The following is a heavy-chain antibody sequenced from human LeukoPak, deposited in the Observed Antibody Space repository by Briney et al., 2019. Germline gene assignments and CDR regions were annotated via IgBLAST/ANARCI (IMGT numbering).Heavy chain of an antibody. J-gene: IGHJ4*02. CDR1: GLIFTNFF. V-gene: IGHV3-7*03. D-gene: IGHD2-2*01. CDR3: AKHIVVVPAASDY. Sequence: GGSLRLSCAASGLIFTNFFMSWVRQAPGKGLEWVASIKHDGSEKYYVDSVRGRFTISRDNTKNLLYLQMNSLRAEDTAVYYCAKHIVVVPAASDYWGQGTLVTVSS. CDR2: IKHDGSEK.